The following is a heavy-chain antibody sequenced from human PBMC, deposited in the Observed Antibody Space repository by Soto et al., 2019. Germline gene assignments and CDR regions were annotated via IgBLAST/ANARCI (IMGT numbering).Heavy chain of an antibody. J-gene: IGHJ6*03. Sequence: GGSLRLSCAASGFTFSDHYMDWVRQAPGKGPEWVGRTRNKANSYTTEYAASVKGRFTISRDDSKNSLYLQMNSLKTEETAGYYCARVRSGAMVRGVITNYYYMDVWGKGTTVTVSS. CDR3: ARVRSGAMVRGVITNYYYMDV. V-gene: IGHV3-72*01. CDR2: TRNKANSYTT. D-gene: IGHD3-10*01. CDR1: GFTFSDHY.